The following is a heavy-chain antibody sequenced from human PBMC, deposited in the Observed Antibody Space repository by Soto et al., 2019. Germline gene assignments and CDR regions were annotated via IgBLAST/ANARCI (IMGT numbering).Heavy chain of an antibody. J-gene: IGHJ3*02. CDR2: IIPIFGTA. V-gene: IGHV1-69*01. Sequence: SCKASGGTFSSYAISWVRQAPGQGLEWMGGIIPIFGTANYAQKFQGRVTITADESTSTAYMELSSLRSEDTAVYYCARVMATIDAFDIWGQGTMVTVSS. CDR3: ARVMATIDAFDI. CDR1: GGTFSSYA. D-gene: IGHD5-12*01.